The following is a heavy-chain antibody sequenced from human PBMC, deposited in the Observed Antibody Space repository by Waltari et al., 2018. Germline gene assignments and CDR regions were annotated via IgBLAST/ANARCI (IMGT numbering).Heavy chain of an antibody. D-gene: IGHD1-26*01. CDR3: ATRGSYNYMDV. CDR1: GFTFSSYA. V-gene: IGHV3-23*01. J-gene: IGHJ6*03. CDR2: IRGSGGST. Sequence: EVQLLESGGGLVQPGGYLRLSCAASGFTFSSYALCWVRQAPGKGLEWVSAIRGSGGSTYYADSVKGRFTISRDNSKNTLYLQMNSLRAEDTAVYYCATRGSYNYMDVWGKGTTVTVSS.